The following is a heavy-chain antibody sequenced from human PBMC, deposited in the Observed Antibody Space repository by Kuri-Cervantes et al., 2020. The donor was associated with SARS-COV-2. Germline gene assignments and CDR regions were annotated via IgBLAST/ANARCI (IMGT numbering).Heavy chain of an antibody. Sequence: GGSLRLSCAASGFTVSSNYMSWVRQAPGKGLEWVSVIYSGGSTYYADSVKGRFTISRDNSKNTLYLQMNSLRAEDTAVYYCARDNYCSGGSCYSYYYGMAVWGQGTTVTVSS. CDR1: GFTVSSNY. J-gene: IGHJ6*02. V-gene: IGHV3-53*01. CDR3: ARDNYCSGGSCYSYYYGMAV. D-gene: IGHD2-15*01. CDR2: IYSGGST.